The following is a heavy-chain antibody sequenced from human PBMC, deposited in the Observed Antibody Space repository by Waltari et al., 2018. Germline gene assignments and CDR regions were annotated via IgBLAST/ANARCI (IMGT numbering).Heavy chain of an antibody. CDR3: ARPIFGVVDEAFDI. CDR2: IIPIVSTA. J-gene: IGHJ3*02. D-gene: IGHD3-3*01. CDR1: GGTFTSFA. Sequence: QVQLVQSGAEVKKPGSSVKVSCKASGGTFTSFAIGWVRPAPGQGLEWMGGIIPIVSTANYAQKLQSRVTITADESTRTAYMELSSLRAENAAVYCWARPIFGVVDEAFDIWGQGTMVTVSS. V-gene: IGHV1-69*01.